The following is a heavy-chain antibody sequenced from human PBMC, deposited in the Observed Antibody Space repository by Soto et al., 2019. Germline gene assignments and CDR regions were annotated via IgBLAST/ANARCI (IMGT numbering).Heavy chain of an antibody. CDR3: AKDFGTYDILTGYYPLGFFDY. J-gene: IGHJ4*02. CDR2: ISGSGGST. CDR1: GFTFSSYA. V-gene: IGHV3-23*01. Sequence: EVQLLESGGGLVQPGGSLRLSCAASGFTFSSYAMSWVRQAPGKGLEWVSAISGSGGSTYYADSVKGRFTISRDNSKNTLYLQMNSLRAEDTAVYYCAKDFGTYDILTGYYPLGFFDYWGQGPLVTVSS. D-gene: IGHD3-9*01.